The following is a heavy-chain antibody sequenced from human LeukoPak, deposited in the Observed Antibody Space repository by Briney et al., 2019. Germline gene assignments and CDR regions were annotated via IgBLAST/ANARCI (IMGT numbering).Heavy chain of an antibody. D-gene: IGHD1-26*01. Sequence: GGSLRLSCAASGFTFSSYAMHWVRQAPGKGLEWVAVISYDGSNKYYADSVKGRFTISRDNSKNTLYLRMNSLRAEDTAVYYCAINSGSYHYFDYWGQGTLVTVSS. CDR3: AINSGSYHYFDY. CDR2: ISYDGSNK. V-gene: IGHV3-30-3*01. CDR1: GFTFSSYA. J-gene: IGHJ4*02.